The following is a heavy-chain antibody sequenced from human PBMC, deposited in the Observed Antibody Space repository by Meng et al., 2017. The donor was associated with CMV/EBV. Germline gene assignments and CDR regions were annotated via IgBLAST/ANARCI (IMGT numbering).Heavy chain of an antibody. J-gene: IGHJ6*02. Sequence: SVKVSCKASGGTFSSYAISWVRQAPGQGLEWMGGIIPIFGTANYAQKFQGRVTITTDESTSTAYMELTSLRSEDTAVDYCARYGYCSSTSCYYVGMDVWGQGTTVTVSS. CDR2: IIPIFGTA. D-gene: IGHD2-2*01. V-gene: IGHV1-69*05. CDR3: ARYGYCSSTSCYYVGMDV. CDR1: GGTFSSYA.